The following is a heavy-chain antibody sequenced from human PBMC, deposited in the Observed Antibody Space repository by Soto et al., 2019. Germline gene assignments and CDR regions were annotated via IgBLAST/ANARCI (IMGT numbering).Heavy chain of an antibody. CDR1: GGSISSYY. V-gene: IGHV4-59*01. D-gene: IGHD3-3*01. J-gene: IGHJ6*02. Sequence: QVQLQESGPGLVKPSETLSLTCTVSGGSISSYYWRWIRQPPGKGLEWIGYIYYSRSTNYNPSLKSRVTISGDTPKNQFSVKLSSVTAADTAVYYCARPEPVFWSGYYLYYYYYGMDVWGRGTTGTGSS. CDR2: IYYSRST. CDR3: ARPEPVFWSGYYLYYYYYGMDV.